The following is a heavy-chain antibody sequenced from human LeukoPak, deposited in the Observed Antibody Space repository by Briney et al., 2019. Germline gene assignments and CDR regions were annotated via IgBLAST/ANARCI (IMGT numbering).Heavy chain of an antibody. CDR1: GFAFNSYV. D-gene: IGHD3-10*01. CDR3: AKEVPFGAGAYDV. CDR2: IWFDGSHE. V-gene: IGHV3-33*06. Sequence: QTGGSLRLSCAASGFAFNSYVIHWVRQAPGKGLEWVAIIWFDGSHEEYVELVRGRFTISRDNSRNTMYLQMNSLRVEDTALYFCAKEVPFGAGAYDVWGQGTRVTVSS. J-gene: IGHJ3*01.